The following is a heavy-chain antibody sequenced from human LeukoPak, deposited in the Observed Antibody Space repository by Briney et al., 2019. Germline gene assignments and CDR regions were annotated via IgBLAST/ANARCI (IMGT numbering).Heavy chain of an antibody. D-gene: IGHD1-14*01. V-gene: IGHV3-53*01. J-gene: IGHJ4*02. CDR2: IYSGGST. Sequence: GGSLRLSCAASGFTVRNNYMSWVRQAPGKGLEWVSVIYSGGSTYYADFVKGRFTFSKDNSKNTLYLQMTNLRVEDTAVYYCARESKGPGFDYWGQGTLVTVSS. CDR3: ARESKGPGFDY. CDR1: GFTVRNNY.